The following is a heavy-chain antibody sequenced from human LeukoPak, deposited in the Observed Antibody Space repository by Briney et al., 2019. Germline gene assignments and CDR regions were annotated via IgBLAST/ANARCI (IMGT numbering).Heavy chain of an antibody. CDR1: GYTFTAYY. CDR2: IDTNTGAT. V-gene: IGHV1-2*02. D-gene: IGHD2-8*02. Sequence: ASVTVSCKASGYTFTAYYIHWVRQAPGQGLEWMGWIDTNTGATKYAQKFQGRVTITRDTSTGTAYMELSSLMSGDTALYYCASEAFCAGGSCNVQRVASWGPGTLVTVSS. CDR3: ASEAFCAGGSCNVQRVAS. J-gene: IGHJ4*02.